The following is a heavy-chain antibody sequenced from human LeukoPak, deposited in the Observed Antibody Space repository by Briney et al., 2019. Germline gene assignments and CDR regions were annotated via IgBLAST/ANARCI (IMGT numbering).Heavy chain of an antibody. V-gene: IGHV1-18*01. Sequence: ASVTVSCKASGYTFTSYGLRWVRQAPGQGLAWMGWISAYNGNTNYAQKLQGRVTMTTDTTTGKAYMELRSLRSGDAAVYYCARRPPHAPHYWNGAYYGMYVWGQGTTVTVSS. CDR1: GYTFTSYG. D-gene: IGHD1-1*01. J-gene: IGHJ6*02. CDR2: ISAYNGNT. CDR3: ARRPPHAPHYWNGAYYGMYV.